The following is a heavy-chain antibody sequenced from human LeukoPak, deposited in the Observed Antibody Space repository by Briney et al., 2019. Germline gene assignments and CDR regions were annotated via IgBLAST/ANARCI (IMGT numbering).Heavy chain of an antibody. D-gene: IGHD6-6*01. CDR2: ISSSSSYI. Sequence: KTGGYLRLSCAASGFTFSSYAMSWVRQAPGKGLEWVSSISSSSSYIYYADSVKGRFTISRDNAKNSLYLQMNSLRAEDTAVYYCARDIYSSSTVDYWGQGTLVTVSS. V-gene: IGHV3-21*01. J-gene: IGHJ4*02. CDR1: GFTFSSYA. CDR3: ARDIYSSSTVDY.